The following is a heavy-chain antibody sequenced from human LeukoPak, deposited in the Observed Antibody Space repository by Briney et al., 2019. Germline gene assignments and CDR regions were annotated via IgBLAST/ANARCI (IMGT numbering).Heavy chain of an antibody. CDR2: ISSSSSTI. CDR3: ARRDYGGNTDY. J-gene: IGHJ4*02. V-gene: IGHV3-48*01. D-gene: IGHD4-23*01. CDR1: GFTFSSYS. Sequence: GGSLRLSCAASGFTFSSYSMNWVRQAPGKGLEWVSYISSSSSTIYYADSVKGRFTISRDNAKNSLYLQMNSLRAEDTAVYYCARRDYGGNTDYWGQGTLVTVSS.